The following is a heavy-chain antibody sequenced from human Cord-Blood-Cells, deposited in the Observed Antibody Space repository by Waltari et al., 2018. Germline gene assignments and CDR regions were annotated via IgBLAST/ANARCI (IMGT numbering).Heavy chain of an antibody. J-gene: IGHJ4*02. D-gene: IGHD3-10*01. CDR3: AREGMTVRGVIIEGEPFDY. CDR1: GGSISSYY. Sequence: QVQLQESGPGLVKPSETLSLTCTVSGGSISSYYWSWIRQPAGKGLEWIGRIYTSGSTNYNPSLKSRVTMSVDTSKNQFSLKLSSVTAADTAVYYCAREGMTVRGVIIEGEPFDYWGQGTLVTVSS. V-gene: IGHV4-4*07. CDR2: IYTSGST.